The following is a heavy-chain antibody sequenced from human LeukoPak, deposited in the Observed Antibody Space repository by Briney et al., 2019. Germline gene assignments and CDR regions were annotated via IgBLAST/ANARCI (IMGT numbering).Heavy chain of an antibody. CDR2: IKYDGIEK. CDR1: GFTFSRYW. V-gene: IGHV3-7*05. J-gene: IGHJ4*02. CDR3: AKDLRSGWELILVY. D-gene: IGHD1-26*01. Sequence: PGGSLRLSCAASGFTFSRYWMTWVRQAPGKGLEWVANIKYDGIEKYHVDSVKGRFTISRDNAKNSLYLQMNSLRAKGTAVYYCAKDLRSGWELILVYWGQGTLVTVSS.